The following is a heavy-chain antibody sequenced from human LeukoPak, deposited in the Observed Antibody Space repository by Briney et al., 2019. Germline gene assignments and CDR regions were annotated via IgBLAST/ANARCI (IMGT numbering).Heavy chain of an antibody. Sequence: QPGGSLRLSCAASGFTFSSYAMGWVRQAPGKGLEWVSAISGSGGSTYYADSVKGRFTISRDNSKNTLYLQMNSLRAEDTAVYYCAKDLDIVVVPAAHFDYWGQGTLVTVSS. CDR2: ISGSGGST. J-gene: IGHJ4*02. V-gene: IGHV3-23*01. CDR1: GFTFSSYA. CDR3: AKDLDIVVVPAAHFDY. D-gene: IGHD2-2*03.